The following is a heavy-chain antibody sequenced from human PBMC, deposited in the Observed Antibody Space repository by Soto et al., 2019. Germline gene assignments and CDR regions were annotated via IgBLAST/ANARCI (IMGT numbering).Heavy chain of an antibody. CDR1: GGSISSGGYY. J-gene: IGHJ6*02. Sequence: SETLFLTCTVSGGSISSGGYYWSWIRQHPGKGLEWIGYIYYSGSTYYNPSLKSRVTISVDTSKNQFSLKLSSVTAADTAVYYCAREMAPNYDFWSTYGMDVWGQGTTVTVSS. CDR2: IYYSGST. V-gene: IGHV4-31*03. D-gene: IGHD3-3*01. CDR3: AREMAPNYDFWSTYGMDV.